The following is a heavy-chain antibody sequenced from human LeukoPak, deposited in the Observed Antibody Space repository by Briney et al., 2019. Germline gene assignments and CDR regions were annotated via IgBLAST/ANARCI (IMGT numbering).Heavy chain of an antibody. CDR1: GFTFSSNW. CDR2: INEDGSTT. Sequence: HPGGPLRLSCAASGFTFSSNWMHWVRQAPGKGLVWVSRINEDGSTTNYADSVKGRSTIFRDNAKNTLYLQMNSLRAEDTAVYYCVRDLGGRSGHWGQGTLVTVSS. J-gene: IGHJ4*02. V-gene: IGHV3-74*01. D-gene: IGHD1-26*01. CDR3: VRDLGGRSGH.